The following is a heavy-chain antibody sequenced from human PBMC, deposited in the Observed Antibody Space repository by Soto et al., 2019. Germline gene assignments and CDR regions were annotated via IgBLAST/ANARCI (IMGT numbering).Heavy chain of an antibody. J-gene: IGHJ4*02. Sequence: GVSLRLSCAASGFTFSNYWMTWVRQAPGKGLQWVANIKEDGSEKYYVGSVNGRFTISRDSAKNSLYLQMNSLRAEDTAVYYCARSSVISGGYSGYFDYWGQGAMVTVSS. CDR2: IKEDGSEK. D-gene: IGHD1-26*01. CDR1: GFTFSNYW. CDR3: ARSSVISGGYSGYFDY. V-gene: IGHV3-7*01.